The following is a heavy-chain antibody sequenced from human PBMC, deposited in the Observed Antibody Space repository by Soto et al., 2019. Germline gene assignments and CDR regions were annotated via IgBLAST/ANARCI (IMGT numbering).Heavy chain of an antibody. D-gene: IGHD6-13*01. CDR1: GGSISSSSYY. V-gene: IGHV4-39*01. Sequence: QLQLQESGPGLVKPSETLSLTCTVSGGSISSSSYYWGWIRQPPGKGLEWIGSIYYSGSTYYNPSLKSRVTISVDTSKNQFSLKLSSVTAADTAVYYCATPYSSSSYGMDVWGQGTTVTVSS. J-gene: IGHJ6*02. CDR3: ATPYSSSSYGMDV. CDR2: IYYSGST.